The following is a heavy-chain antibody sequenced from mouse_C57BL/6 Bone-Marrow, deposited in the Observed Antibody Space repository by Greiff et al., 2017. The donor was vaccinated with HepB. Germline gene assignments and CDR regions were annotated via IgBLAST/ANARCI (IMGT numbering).Heavy chain of an antibody. CDR1: GYAFTNYL. V-gene: IGHV1-54*01. Sequence: LQESGAELVRPGPSVKVSCKASGYAFTNYLIEWVKQRPGQGLEWIGVINPGSGGTNYNEKFKGKATLTADKSSSTAYMQLSSLTSEDSAVYFCARLREYFDYWGQGTTLTVSS. CDR2: INPGSGGT. CDR3: ARLREYFDY. D-gene: IGHD2-12*01. J-gene: IGHJ2*01.